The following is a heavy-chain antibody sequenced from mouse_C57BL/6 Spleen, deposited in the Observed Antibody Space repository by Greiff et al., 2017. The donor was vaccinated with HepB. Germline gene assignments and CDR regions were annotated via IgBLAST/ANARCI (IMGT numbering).Heavy chain of an antibody. Sequence: VQLQQSGAELVRPGASVKLSCKASGYTFTDYYINWVKQRPGQGLEWIARIYPGSGNTYYNEKFKGKATLTAEKSSSTAYMQLSILTSEYSAVYFCARGGVVDYFDYWGQGTTLTVSS. V-gene: IGHV1-76*01. J-gene: IGHJ2*01. CDR3: ARGGVVDYFDY. CDR2: IYPGSGNT. CDR1: GYTFTDYY. D-gene: IGHD1-1*01.